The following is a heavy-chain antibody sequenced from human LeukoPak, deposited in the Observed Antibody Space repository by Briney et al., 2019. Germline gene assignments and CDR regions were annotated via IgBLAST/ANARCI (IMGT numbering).Heavy chain of an antibody. J-gene: IGHJ4*02. Sequence: SQTLSLTCAISGDSVSSNSAAWNWIRQSPSRGLEWLGRTYYRSKWFHDYAVSVKSRLTINPDTSKNQFSLQLNSVTPEDTAVYYCARGGIGYCDSSSCYFDYWGQGTLVTVSS. V-gene: IGHV6-1*01. CDR1: GDSVSSNSAA. CDR3: ARGGIGYCDSSSCYFDY. D-gene: IGHD2-2*01. CDR2: TYYRSKWFH.